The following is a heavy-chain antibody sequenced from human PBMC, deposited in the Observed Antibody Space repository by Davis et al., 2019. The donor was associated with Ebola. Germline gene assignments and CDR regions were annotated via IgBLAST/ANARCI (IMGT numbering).Heavy chain of an antibody. J-gene: IGHJ1*01. CDR2: IIPILGIA. D-gene: IGHD2-21*02. Sequence: SVKVSCKASGGTFSSYAISWVRQAPGQGLEWMGGIIPILGIANYAQKFQGRVTITADESTSTAYMELSSLRSEDTAVYYCAREGSSDGNFQHWGQGTLVTVSS. V-gene: IGHV1-69*10. CDR3: AREGSSDGNFQH. CDR1: GGTFSSYA.